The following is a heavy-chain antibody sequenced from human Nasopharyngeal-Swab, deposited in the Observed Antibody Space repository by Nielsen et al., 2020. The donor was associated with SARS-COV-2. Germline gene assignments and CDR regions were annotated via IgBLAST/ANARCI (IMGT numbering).Heavy chain of an antibody. J-gene: IGHJ4*02. Sequence: RQAPGKGLEWIGSIYYSGSTYYNPSLKSRVTISVDTSKNQFSLKLSSVTAADTAVHYCARDGAYSSSSPGDYWGQGTLVTVSS. CDR2: IYYSGST. V-gene: IGHV4-39*07. CDR3: ARDGAYSSSSPGDY. D-gene: IGHD6-6*01.